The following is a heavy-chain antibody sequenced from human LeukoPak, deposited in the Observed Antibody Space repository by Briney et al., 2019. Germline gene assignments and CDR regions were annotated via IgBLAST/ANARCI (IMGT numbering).Heavy chain of an antibody. CDR3: ASVVYCGGDCYSGRYYFDY. V-gene: IGHV1-46*01. CDR2: INPSGDST. D-gene: IGHD2-21*02. CDR1: GYTFSSYY. Sequence: ASVKVSCKASGYTFSSYYLHWVRQAPGQGLEWMGMINPSGDSTSYAQKFQGRLTMTRDTPTSTVSMELSRLRSEDTAVYYCASVVYCGGDCYSGRYYFDYWGQGTLVTVSS. J-gene: IGHJ4*02.